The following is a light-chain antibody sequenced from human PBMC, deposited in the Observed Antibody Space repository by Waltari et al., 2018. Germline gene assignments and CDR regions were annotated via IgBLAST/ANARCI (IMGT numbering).Light chain of an antibody. CDR3: QQSYSTPIT. Sequence: RMTKSPSSLAASVGDRVTIACRASQRRSDYLNWYQQKPGKAPKVLIHAASNLESEVPSRFSGSGSGTDFILTISSLQPEDFATYYCQQSYSTPITFGGGTKVEIK. J-gene: IGKJ4*01. V-gene: IGKV1-39*01. CDR1: QRRSDY. CDR2: AAS.